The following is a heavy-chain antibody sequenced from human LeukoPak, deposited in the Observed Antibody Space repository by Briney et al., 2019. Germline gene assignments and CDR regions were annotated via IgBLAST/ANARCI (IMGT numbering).Heavy chain of an antibody. J-gene: IGHJ4*02. CDR1: GGSISEHY. D-gene: IGHD1-26*01. V-gene: IGHV4-34*01. CDR3: ARFTWNSAYYILDY. CDR2: INHSGHT. Sequence: SETLSLTCAVSGGSISEHYRSYWSWIRQSPGKGLEWIGEINHSGHTNYTPSLKSRVTISVDTSTNQFSLKVTSVTAADTAVYYCARFTWNSAYYILDYWGQGTPVTVSS.